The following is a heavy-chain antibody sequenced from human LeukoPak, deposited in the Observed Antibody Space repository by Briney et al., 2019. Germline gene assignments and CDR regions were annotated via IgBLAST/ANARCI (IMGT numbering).Heavy chain of an antibody. Sequence: PSGTLSLTCTVSGYSVSSGYYWGWIRQPPGKGLEWIGSMYHSGDTYYNPSLRSRVTISLDTSKNQLSLKLSSVTAADTAVYYCARDFMVRGVIINGRDDAFDIWGQGTMVTVSS. CDR2: MYHSGDT. V-gene: IGHV4-38-2*02. D-gene: IGHD3-10*01. CDR1: GYSVSSGYY. J-gene: IGHJ3*02. CDR3: ARDFMVRGVIINGRDDAFDI.